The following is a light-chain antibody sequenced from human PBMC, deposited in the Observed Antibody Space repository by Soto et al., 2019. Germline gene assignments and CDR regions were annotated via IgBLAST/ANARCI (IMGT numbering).Light chain of an antibody. J-gene: IGKJ1*01. Sequence: DIPMTQSPSSLSASVGDRVTITCRAIQSISSYLNWYQQKPGKAPKLLIYAASSLQSGVPSRFSGSGSGTDFTLTISSLQPEDFATYYCQHSYSTSWTVGQGTKVEIK. CDR2: AAS. CDR3: QHSYSTSWT. V-gene: IGKV1-39*01. CDR1: QSISSY.